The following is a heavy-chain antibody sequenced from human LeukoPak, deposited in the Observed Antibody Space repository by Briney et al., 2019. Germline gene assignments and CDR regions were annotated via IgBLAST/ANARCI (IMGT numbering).Heavy chain of an antibody. D-gene: IGHD2-15*01. CDR3: ARAEDIVVVVAATPSYFDY. V-gene: IGHV4-39*07. J-gene: IGHJ4*02. Sequence: SETLSLTCTVSGGSISSSSYYWGWIRQPPGKGLEWIGSIYYSGSTYYNPSLKSRVTISVDTSKNQFSLKLSSVTAADTAVYYCARAEDIVVVVAATPSYFDYWGQGTLVTVSS. CDR2: IYYSGST. CDR1: GGSISSSSYY.